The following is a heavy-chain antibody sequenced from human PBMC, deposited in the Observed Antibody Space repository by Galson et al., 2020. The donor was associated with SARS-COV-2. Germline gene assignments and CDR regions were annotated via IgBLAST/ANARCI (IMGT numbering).Heavy chain of an antibody. Sequence: SETLSLTCAVSGTSISSGSYSWNWIRQPPGKGLEWIGYISHSGGTYYNPSLQSRVPISVDTSKNHFSLTLSSLTAADTAVYYRASEENFFLVGTATRVCYFDYWGRGTLATVSS. CDR2: ISHSGGT. V-gene: IGHV4-30-2*01. J-gene: IGHJ4*02. D-gene: IGHD2-21*02. CDR3: ASEENFFLVGTATRVCYFDY. CDR1: GTSISSGSYS.